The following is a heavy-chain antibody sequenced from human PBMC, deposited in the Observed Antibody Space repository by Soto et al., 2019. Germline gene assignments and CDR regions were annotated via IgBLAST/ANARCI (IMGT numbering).Heavy chain of an antibody. CDR3: ARVTSFQDGMDV. J-gene: IGHJ6*02. CDR2: INPITGDT. V-gene: IGHV1-2*02. D-gene: IGHD2-2*01. CDR1: GYTFTVYY. Sequence: QVQLVQSGAEVKKPGASVRVSCKASGYTFTVYYLHWVRQAPGQGLEWMGWINPITGDTKSTQKFQARVTMTRDTSIGTASLELTSLTSDDTAVYYCARVTSFQDGMDVWGQGTTVSVS.